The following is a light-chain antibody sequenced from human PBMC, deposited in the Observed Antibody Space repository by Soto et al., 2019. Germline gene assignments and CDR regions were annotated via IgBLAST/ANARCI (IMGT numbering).Light chain of an antibody. CDR3: QQRSNWPPLT. CDR2: DAS. V-gene: IGKV3-11*01. Sequence: ETVLTQSPATLSLSPGERATLSCRASQSVSIYLAWYQQRPGQAPRLLIYDASNRATGIPARFSGSGSGTDFTLTISSPEPEDFAIYYCQQRSNWPPLTFGGGTRVEIK. J-gene: IGKJ4*01. CDR1: QSVSIY.